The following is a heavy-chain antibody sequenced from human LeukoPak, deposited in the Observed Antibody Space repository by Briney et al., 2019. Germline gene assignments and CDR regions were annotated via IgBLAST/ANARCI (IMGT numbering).Heavy chain of an antibody. J-gene: IGHJ4*02. CDR2: ISGSGGST. CDR3: ARDPPARGYYDSSGVVDY. V-gene: IGHV3-23*01. D-gene: IGHD3-22*01. CDR1: GFTFSSYA. Sequence: GGSLRLSCAASGFTFSSYAMSWVRQAPGKGLEWVSAISGSGGSTYYADSVKGRFTISRDNAKNSLYLQMNSLRAEDTAVYYCARDPPARGYYDSSGVVDYWGQGTLVTVSS.